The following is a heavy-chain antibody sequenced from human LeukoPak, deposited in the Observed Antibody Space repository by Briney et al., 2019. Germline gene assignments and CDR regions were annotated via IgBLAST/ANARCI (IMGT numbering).Heavy chain of an antibody. Sequence: SETLSLTCTVSGGSISSYYWSWIRRPPGKGLEWIGYIYYSGSTNYNPSLKSRVTISVDTSKNQFSLKLSSVTAADTAVYCCARHSAGYYDDYGMDVWGQGTTVTVSS. CDR2: IYYSGST. J-gene: IGHJ6*02. CDR1: GGSISSYY. D-gene: IGHD3-22*01. V-gene: IGHV4-59*08. CDR3: ARHSAGYYDDYGMDV.